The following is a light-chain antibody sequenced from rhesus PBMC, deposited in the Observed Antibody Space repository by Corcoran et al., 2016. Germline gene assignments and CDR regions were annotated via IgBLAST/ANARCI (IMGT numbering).Light chain of an antibody. V-gene: IGKV1-36*02. CDR1: QGISDY. CDR2: AAS. J-gene: IGKJ2*01. CDR3: LQGYSTPYS. Sequence: DIQMTQSPSSLSASVGDRVTITCRASQGISDYLSWYQQKPGKAPKRLIYAASSLESGVPSRFSGSGSGTEVTLTISSLQAEDFAAYYCLQGYSTPYSFGQGTKVEIK.